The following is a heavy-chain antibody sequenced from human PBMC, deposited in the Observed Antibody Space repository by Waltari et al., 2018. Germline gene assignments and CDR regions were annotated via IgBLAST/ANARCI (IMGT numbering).Heavy chain of an antibody. CDR1: GGSISSSSYY. Sequence: QLQLQESGPGLVKPSETLSLTCPVSGGSISSSSYYWGWIRQPPGKGLEWIGSIDYSGSTYYNPALKSRVTISVDTSKNQFSLKLSSATAADTAVYYWAGGGELDIWGQGTMVTVSS. CDR2: IDYSGST. D-gene: IGHD3-10*01. CDR3: AGGGELDI. J-gene: IGHJ3*02. V-gene: IGHV4-39*01.